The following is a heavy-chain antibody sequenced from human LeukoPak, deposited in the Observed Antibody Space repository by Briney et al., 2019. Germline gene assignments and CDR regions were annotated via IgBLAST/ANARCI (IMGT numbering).Heavy chain of an antibody. J-gene: IGHJ1*01. CDR3: ARHGDSTSWYPGFQH. V-gene: IGHV4-30-4*08. CDR2: IYYSGST. CDR1: GGSISSGDYY. Sequence: PSETLSLTCTVSGGSISSGDYYWSWIRQPPGKGLEWIGYIYYSGSTYYNPSLKSRVTISVDTSKNQFSLKLSSVTAADTAVYYCARHGDSTSWYPGFQHCGQGTLVSVTS. D-gene: IGHD6-13*01.